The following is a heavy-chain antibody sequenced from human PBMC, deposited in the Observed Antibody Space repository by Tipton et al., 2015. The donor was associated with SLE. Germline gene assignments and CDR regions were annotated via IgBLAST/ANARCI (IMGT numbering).Heavy chain of an antibody. Sequence: FTFTTDNSKNTLYLQMNSLRAEDTAVYYCARRAVTNDWYFDLWGRGTLVTVSS. CDR3: ARRAVTNDWYFDL. J-gene: IGHJ2*01. V-gene: IGHV3-30*07. D-gene: IGHD4-17*01.